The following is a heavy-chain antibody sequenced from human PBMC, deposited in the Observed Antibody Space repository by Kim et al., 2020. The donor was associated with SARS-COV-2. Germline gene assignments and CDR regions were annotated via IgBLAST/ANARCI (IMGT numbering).Heavy chain of an antibody. J-gene: IGHJ4*02. D-gene: IGHD3-10*01. CDR1: SGSISSTNYF. V-gene: IGHV4-39*01. CDR3: ARQLRGITLLQGALDY. Sequence: SETLSLTCTVSSGSISSTNYFWAWIRQPPGKGLEYIGSIYYSGTTYYNPSLKSRVTISVDTSKNQFSLRLSSVTAADTAEYYCARQLRGITLLQGALDYWGQRTLVTVSS. CDR2: IYYSGTT.